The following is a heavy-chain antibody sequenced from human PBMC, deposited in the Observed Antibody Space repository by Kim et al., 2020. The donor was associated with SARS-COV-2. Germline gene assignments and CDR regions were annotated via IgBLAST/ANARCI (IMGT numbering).Heavy chain of an antibody. V-gene: IGHV3-7*01. CDR2: IKQDGSEK. CDR3: VRWDAFDI. D-gene: IGHD2-15*01. J-gene: IGHJ3*02. CDR1: GFTFSYYW. Sequence: GGSLRLSCAASGFTFSYYWMTWVRQAPGKGLEWVANIKQDGSEKYYVDSVKGRFTISRDNAKNSLYLQMISLRADDTAVYYCVRWDAFDIWGQGTMVTVS.